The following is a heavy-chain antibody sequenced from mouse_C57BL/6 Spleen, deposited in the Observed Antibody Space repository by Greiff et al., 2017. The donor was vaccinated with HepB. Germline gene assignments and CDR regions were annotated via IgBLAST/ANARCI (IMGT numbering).Heavy chain of an antibody. Sequence: QVQLQQSGAELARPGASVKLSCKASGYTFTSYGISWVKQRTGQGLEWIGEIYPRSGNTYYNEKFKGKATLTADKSSSTAYMELRSLTSEDSAVYFCARWWDYDGDWYFDVWGTGTTVTVSS. D-gene: IGHD2-4*01. CDR3: ARWWDYDGDWYFDV. J-gene: IGHJ1*03. CDR1: GYTFTSYG. CDR2: IYPRSGNT. V-gene: IGHV1-81*01.